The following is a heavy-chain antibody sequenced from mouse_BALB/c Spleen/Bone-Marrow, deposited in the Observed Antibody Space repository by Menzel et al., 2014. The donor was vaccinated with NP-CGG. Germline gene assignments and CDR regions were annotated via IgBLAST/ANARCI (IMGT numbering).Heavy chain of an antibody. Sequence: VQLVESGGGLVQPGGALKISCAASGFTFSSYGMSLGRPTPDKRLELGATINSNGGSTYYPDSVKGRFTISRDNAKNTLYLQMSSLKSEDTAMYYCARDDVWYAMDYWGQGTSVTVSS. CDR2: INSNGGST. J-gene: IGHJ4*01. CDR3: ARDDVWYAMDY. CDR1: GFTFSSYG. V-gene: IGHV5-6-3*01.